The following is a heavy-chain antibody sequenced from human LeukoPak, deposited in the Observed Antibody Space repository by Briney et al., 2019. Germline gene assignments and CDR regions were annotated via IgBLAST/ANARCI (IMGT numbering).Heavy chain of an antibody. V-gene: IGHV3-21*01. D-gene: IGHD6-13*01. CDR1: GFTFSSYS. J-gene: IGHJ5*02. Sequence: PGGSLRLSCAASGFTFSSYSMNWVRQAPGKGLEWVSSISSSSSYIYYADSVKGRFTISRDNAKNSLYLQMNSLKAEDTAVYYCERDAIAAAGRGWFDPWGQGTLVTVSS. CDR2: ISSSSSYI. CDR3: ERDAIAAAGRGWFDP.